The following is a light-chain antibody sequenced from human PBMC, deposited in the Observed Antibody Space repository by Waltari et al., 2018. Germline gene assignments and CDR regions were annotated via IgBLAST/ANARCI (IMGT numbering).Light chain of an antibody. CDR3: QVWDTPSDLWV. V-gene: IGLV3-21*02. CDR1: NTGDKS. CDR2: DDF. J-gene: IGLJ3*02. Sequence: SQVLTQPPSVSVAPGPTATFTCEGNNTGDKSVHWYQQKPGQAPVLVVYDDFDRPSGIPQRFSGSKSGTTATLTINRVEAADEADYYCQVWDTPSDLWVFGGGTSLTVL.